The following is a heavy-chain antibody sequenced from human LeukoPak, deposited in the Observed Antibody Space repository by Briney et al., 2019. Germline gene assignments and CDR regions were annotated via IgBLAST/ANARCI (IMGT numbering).Heavy chain of an antibody. CDR2: ISGTGGTT. J-gene: IGHJ5*02. V-gene: IGHV3-23*01. Sequence: GGSLRLSCAASGFTFSTYAMSWVRQPPGKGLEWVSGISGTGGTTKYTDSVKGRFTISRDNAKNSLYLQMNSLRAEDTAVYYCARYCSSTSCYWYNWFDPWGQGTLVTVSS. CDR1: GFTFSTYA. CDR3: ARYCSSTSCYWYNWFDP. D-gene: IGHD2-2*01.